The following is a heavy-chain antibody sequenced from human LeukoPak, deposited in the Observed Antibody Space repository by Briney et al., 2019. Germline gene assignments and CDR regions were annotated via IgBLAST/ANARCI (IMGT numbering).Heavy chain of an antibody. CDR3: AKDLSYGMDV. V-gene: IGHV3-23*01. Sequence: GGSLRLSCAASGFTFSSYAMSWVRQAPGKGLEWVSALSGSGGSTYYADSVKGRFTISRDNSKNTLYLQMNSLRAKDTAVYYCAKDLSYGMDVWGQGTTVTVSS. CDR2: LSGSGGST. J-gene: IGHJ6*02. CDR1: GFTFSSYA.